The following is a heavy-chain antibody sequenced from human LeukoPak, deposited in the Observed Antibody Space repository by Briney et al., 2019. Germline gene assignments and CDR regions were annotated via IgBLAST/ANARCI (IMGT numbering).Heavy chain of an antibody. D-gene: IGHD5-18*01. CDR3: AKDRSYTAMVSGY. J-gene: IGHJ4*02. CDR1: GFTFSSYG. V-gene: IGHV3-30*02. CDR2: IRYDGSNK. Sequence: QSGGSLRLSCAASGFTFSSYGMHWVRQAPGKGLEWVAFIRYDGSNKYYADSVKGRFTISRDNSKNTLYLQMNSLRAEDTAVYYCAKDRSYTAMVSGYWGQGTLVTVSS.